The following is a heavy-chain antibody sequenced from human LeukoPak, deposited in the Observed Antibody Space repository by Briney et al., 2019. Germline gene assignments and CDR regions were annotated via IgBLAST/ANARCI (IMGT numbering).Heavy chain of an antibody. CDR2: IRSTGSII. Sequence: GGSLRLSCVASGFTFSGYEMNWVRQAPGKGLEWVSYIRSTGSIIFYADSVKGRFTISRDNAKNSLYLQMNSLRAEDTALYYCARVNDYGGNDDAFDIWGQGTMVTVSS. J-gene: IGHJ3*02. CDR3: ARVNDYGGNDDAFDI. CDR1: GFTFSGYE. V-gene: IGHV3-48*03. D-gene: IGHD4-23*01.